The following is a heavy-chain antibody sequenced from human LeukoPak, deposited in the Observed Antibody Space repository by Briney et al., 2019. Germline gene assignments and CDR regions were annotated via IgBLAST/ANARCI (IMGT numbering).Heavy chain of an antibody. V-gene: IGHV1-2*02. CDR3: ARGPTTYGVCCPNWFDP. D-gene: IGHD2-8*01. J-gene: IGHJ5*02. CDR1: GYTFTGYY. CDR2: INPNSGGT. Sequence: ASVKLSFTASGYTFTGYYIPWVRHAPAQGIEWMGLINPNSGGTNYAQKFPGTVTVTRDTSISTAYMELSRLRSNDTAVYYCARGPTTYGVCCPNWFDPWGQGTLVTVSS.